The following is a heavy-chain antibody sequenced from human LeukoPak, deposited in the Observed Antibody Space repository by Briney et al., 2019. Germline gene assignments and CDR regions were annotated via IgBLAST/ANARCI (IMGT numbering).Heavy chain of an antibody. CDR2: IYPGDSDT. Sequence: GESLKISRKGSGYSFTSYWIGWVRQMPGKGLEWMGIIYPGDSDTRYSPSFQGQVTISADKSISTAYLQWSSLKASDTAMYYCARQSRYCSGGSCYSYHYFDYWGQGTLVTVSS. D-gene: IGHD2-15*01. J-gene: IGHJ4*02. CDR3: ARQSRYCSGGSCYSYHYFDY. CDR1: GYSFTSYW. V-gene: IGHV5-51*01.